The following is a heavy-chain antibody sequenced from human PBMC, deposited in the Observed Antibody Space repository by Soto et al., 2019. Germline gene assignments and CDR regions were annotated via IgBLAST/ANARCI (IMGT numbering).Heavy chain of an antibody. V-gene: IGHV3-23*01. CDR2: ISGSGGST. D-gene: IGHD3-22*01. CDR3: AKDQRVNYYDSSGYYPYYFDY. Sequence: GGPLRLSCVASGFILSSYGMHWVRQAPGKGLEWVSAISGSGGSTYYADSVKGRFTISRDNSKNTLYLQMNSLRAEDTAVYYCAKDQRVNYYDSSGYYPYYFDYWGQGTLVTVSS. J-gene: IGHJ4*02. CDR1: GFILSSYG.